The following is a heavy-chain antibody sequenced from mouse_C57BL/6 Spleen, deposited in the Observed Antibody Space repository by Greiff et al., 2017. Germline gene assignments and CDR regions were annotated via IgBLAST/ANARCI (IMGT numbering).Heavy chain of an antibody. Sequence: QVQLQQSGAELVRPGASVTLSCKASGYTFTDYEMHWVKQTPVHGLEWIGAIDPETGGTAYNQKFKGKAILTADKSSSTAYMELCSLTSEDSAVYYGTRRRITTVVATDFDYWGKGTTLTVAS. CDR1: GYTFTDYE. D-gene: IGHD1-1*01. CDR2: IDPETGGT. CDR3: TRRRITTVVATDFDY. V-gene: IGHV1-15*01. J-gene: IGHJ2*01.